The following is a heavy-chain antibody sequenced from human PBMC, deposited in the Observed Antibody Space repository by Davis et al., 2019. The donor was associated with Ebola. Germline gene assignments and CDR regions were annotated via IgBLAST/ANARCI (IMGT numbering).Heavy chain of an antibody. Sequence: GESLKISCSASGFTFSSYAMHWVRQAPGKGLEYVSAISSNGGSTYYADSVKGRFTISRDNSKNTLYLQMSSLRAEDTAVYYCVKGAAVAGGYYYYYGMDVWGQGTTVTVSS. CDR2: ISSNGGST. V-gene: IGHV3-64D*06. CDR1: GFTFSSYA. CDR3: VKGAAVAGGYYYYYGMDV. D-gene: IGHD6-19*01. J-gene: IGHJ6*02.